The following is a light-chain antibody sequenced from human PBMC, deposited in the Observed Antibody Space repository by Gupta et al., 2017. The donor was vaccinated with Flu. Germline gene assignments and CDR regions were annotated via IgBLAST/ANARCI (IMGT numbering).Light chain of an antibody. CDR1: LLRSDY. J-gene: IGLJ3*02. CDR2: GQN. V-gene: IGLV3-19*01. CDR3: SSRYSTGAHLV. Sequence: SSELTQAPAVSVALGQTVRITCQGDLLRSDYASWYQQRPGKAPLLVIFGQNTRPSGVPYRYSGSSSRDTASLTISGAQAEDEADYYCSSRYSTGAHLVFGGGTKLTVL.